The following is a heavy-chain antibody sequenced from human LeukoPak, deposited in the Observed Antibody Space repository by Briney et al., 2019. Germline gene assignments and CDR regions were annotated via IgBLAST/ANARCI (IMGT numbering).Heavy chain of an antibody. Sequence: SGPTLVNPTQTLTLTCTFSGFSLSTSGMCVSWIRQPPGNALEWLARIDWDDDKYYSTSLKTRLTISKDTSKNQVVLTMTNMDPVDTATYYCARMELIAAAGRGFHYWGQGTLVTVSS. D-gene: IGHD6-13*01. CDR3: ARMELIAAAGRGFHY. CDR2: IDWDDDK. CDR1: GFSLSTSGMC. J-gene: IGHJ4*02. V-gene: IGHV2-70*11.